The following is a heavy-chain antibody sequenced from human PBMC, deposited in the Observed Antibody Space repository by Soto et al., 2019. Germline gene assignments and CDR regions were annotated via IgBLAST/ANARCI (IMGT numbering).Heavy chain of an antibody. CDR3: ARDEGYKGGTTSPRNYYYYYGMDV. Sequence: ASVKVSCKASGGTFSSYAISWVRQAPGQGLEWMGGIIPIFGTANYAQKFQGRVTITADESTSTAYMELSSLRSEDTAVYYCARDEGYKGGTTSPRNYYYYYGMDVWGQGTTVTVSS. CDR1: GGTFSSYA. D-gene: IGHD1-1*01. V-gene: IGHV1-69*13. J-gene: IGHJ6*02. CDR2: IIPIFGTA.